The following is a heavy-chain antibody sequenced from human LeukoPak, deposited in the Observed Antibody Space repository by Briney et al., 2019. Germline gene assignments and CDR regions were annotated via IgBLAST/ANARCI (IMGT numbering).Heavy chain of an antibody. CDR3: ARISYSSTWGDAFDI. V-gene: IGHV1-69*04. J-gene: IGHJ3*02. CDR2: IIPILGIA. D-gene: IGHD6-13*01. CDR1: GGTSSSYA. Sequence: ASVKVSCKASGGTSSSYAISWVRQAPGQGLEWMGRIIPILGIANYAQKFQGRVTITADKSTSTAYMELSSLRSEDTAVYYCARISYSSTWGDAFDIWGQGTMVTVSS.